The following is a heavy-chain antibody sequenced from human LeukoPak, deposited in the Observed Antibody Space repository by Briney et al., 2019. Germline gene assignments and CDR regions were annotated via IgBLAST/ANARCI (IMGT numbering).Heavy chain of an antibody. CDR1: GGTFSSYA. D-gene: IGHD3-22*01. J-gene: IGHJ4*02. Sequence: GSSVKVSCKASGGTFSSYAISWVRQAPGQGLEWMGRIIPILGIANYAQKFQGRVTITADKSTSTAYMELRSLRSDDTAVYYCARDRGEYYYDSSGYLYWGQGTLVTVSS. CDR2: IIPILGIA. V-gene: IGHV1-69*04. CDR3: ARDRGEYYYDSSGYLY.